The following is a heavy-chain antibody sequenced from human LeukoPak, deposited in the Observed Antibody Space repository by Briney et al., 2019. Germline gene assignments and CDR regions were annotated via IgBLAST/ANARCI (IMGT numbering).Heavy chain of an antibody. CDR2: VSRSGAVT. D-gene: IGHD3-22*01. J-gene: IGHJ4*02. CDR3: AKESYFDSSGYHYFDF. CDR1: GFTFSTYY. V-gene: IGHV3-23*01. Sequence: GGSLRLSCAASGFTFSTYYVTWVRQAPGKGLEWVSDVSRSGAVTYYADSVKGRFTVSRDNSKNTLYLEMNSLRAADTAVYYCAKESYFDSSGYHYFDFWGQGTLVTVSS.